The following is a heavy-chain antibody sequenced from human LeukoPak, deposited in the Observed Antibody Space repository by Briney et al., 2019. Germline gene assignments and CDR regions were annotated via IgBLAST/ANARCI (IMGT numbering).Heavy chain of an antibody. CDR3: ARQSGYSYGTTRAFDI. V-gene: IGHV4-59*08. J-gene: IGHJ3*02. Sequence: PSETLSLTCTVSGGSISSYYWSWIRQPPGKGLEWIGYIYYSGSTNYNPSLKSRVTISVDTSKNQFSLKLSSVTAADTAVYYCARQSGYSYGTTRAFDIWGQGTMVTVSS. D-gene: IGHD5-18*01. CDR1: GGSISSYY. CDR2: IYYSGST.